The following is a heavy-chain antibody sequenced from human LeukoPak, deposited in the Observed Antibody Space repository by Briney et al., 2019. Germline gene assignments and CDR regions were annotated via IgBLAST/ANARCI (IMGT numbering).Heavy chain of an antibody. CDR1: DGSFSGYY. CDR3: ARVFGNDTLTGPENNWFDP. J-gene: IGHJ5*02. Sequence: KSSGTLSLTCAVYDGSFSGYYWSWIRQPPGKGLEWIGEINHSGSTNYNPSLKSRVTISVDTSKNQFSLKLSSVTAADTAVYYCARVFGNDTLTGPENNWFDPWGQGTLVTVSS. D-gene: IGHD3-9*01. CDR2: INHSGST. V-gene: IGHV4-34*01.